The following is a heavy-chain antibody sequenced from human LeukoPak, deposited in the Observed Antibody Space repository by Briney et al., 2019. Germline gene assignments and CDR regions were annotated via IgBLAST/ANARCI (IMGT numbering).Heavy chain of an antibody. CDR2: ISGSGEST. Sequence: GGSLRLSCAASGFTFSSYAMSWVRQAPGKGLEWVSSISGSGESTYYADSVKGRFTISRDNSKNTLYLQMNSLTAEDTAVYYCAKGNLLGSNYYPYNFDYWGQGTLVTVSS. V-gene: IGHV3-23*01. CDR1: GFTFSSYA. D-gene: IGHD3-22*01. CDR3: AKGNLLGSNYYPYNFDY. J-gene: IGHJ4*02.